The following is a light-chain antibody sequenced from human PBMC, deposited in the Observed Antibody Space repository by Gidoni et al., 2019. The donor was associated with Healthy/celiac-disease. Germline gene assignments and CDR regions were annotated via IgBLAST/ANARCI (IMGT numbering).Light chain of an antibody. CDR2: DNN. J-gene: IGLJ2*01. CDR1: SSNLGNNY. Sequence: QSVLTQPPSVSAAPGQKVTISCSGSSSNLGNNYVSWYQQLPGTAPKLPIYDNNKRPSGIPDRFSGTKSGTSATLGITGLQTGDEADYYCGTWDSSLSAVVFGGGTKLTVL. CDR3: GTWDSSLSAVV. V-gene: IGLV1-51*01.